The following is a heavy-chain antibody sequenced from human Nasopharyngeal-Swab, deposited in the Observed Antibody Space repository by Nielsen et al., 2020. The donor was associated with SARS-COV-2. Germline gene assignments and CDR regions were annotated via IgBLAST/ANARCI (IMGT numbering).Heavy chain of an antibody. CDR1: GGSISSYY. V-gene: IGHV4-59*13. CDR3: ARVSDSSGYYHPKYYFDY. D-gene: IGHD3-22*01. J-gene: IGHJ4*02. CDR2: IYYSGST. Sequence: GSLRLSCTVSGGSISSYYWSWIRQPPGKGLEWIGYIYYSGSTNYNPSLKSRVTISVDTSKNPFSLRLSSVTAADTAVYYCARVSDSSGYYHPKYYFDYWGQGTLVTVSS.